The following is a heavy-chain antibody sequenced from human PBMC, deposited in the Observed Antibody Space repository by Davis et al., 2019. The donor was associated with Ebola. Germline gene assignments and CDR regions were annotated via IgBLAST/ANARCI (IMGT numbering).Heavy chain of an antibody. J-gene: IGHJ5*02. CDR2: IYPGDSDT. Sequence: GESLKISCKAFGYRFTNYWIGWVRQMPGKGLEWMGIIYPGDSDTRYSPSFQGQVTISADKSISTAYLQWSSLKASDTAMYYCARRGYCSGTACPWGWFDPWGQGTLVTVSS. D-gene: IGHD2-2*03. V-gene: IGHV5-51*01. CDR3: ARRGYCSGTACPWGWFDP. CDR1: GYRFTNYW.